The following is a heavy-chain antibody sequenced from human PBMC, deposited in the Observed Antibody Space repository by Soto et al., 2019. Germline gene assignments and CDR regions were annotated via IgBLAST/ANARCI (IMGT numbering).Heavy chain of an antibody. CDR2: IYYSGST. D-gene: IGHD2-2*02. CDR1: GGSVSSGRYY. J-gene: IGHJ5*02. CDR3: AREMGICSSTSCYTVTNWFGP. V-gene: IGHV4-61*01. Sequence: PSETLSLTCTVSGGSVSSGRYYWSWIRQPPGKGLEWMGYIYYSGSTNYNPSLKSRVTISVDTSKNQFSLKLSSVTAADTAVYYCAREMGICSSTSCYTVTNWFGPWGQGTLVTVSS.